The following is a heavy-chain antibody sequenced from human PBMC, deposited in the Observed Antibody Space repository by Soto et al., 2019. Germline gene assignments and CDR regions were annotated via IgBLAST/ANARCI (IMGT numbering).Heavy chain of an antibody. V-gene: IGHV3-23*01. J-gene: IGHJ1*01. D-gene: IGHD4-17*01. CDR3: AKDGDFGEDGPAEYFEH. Sequence: EVNLLESGGGLVQPGESLRISCVGSGFTFKYYGMTWVRQAPGKGLEWVSGTTGSGANKHYADSVRGRFTISRDNSKKTLYLEMKSLRVEDTAVYYCAKDGDFGEDGPAEYFEHWGQGTLVTVSS. CDR1: GFTFKYYG. CDR2: TTGSGANK.